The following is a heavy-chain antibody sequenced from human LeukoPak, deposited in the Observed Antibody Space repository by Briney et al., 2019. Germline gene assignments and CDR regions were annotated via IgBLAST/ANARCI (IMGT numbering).Heavy chain of an antibody. Sequence: GGSLRLSCAASGFTVSSIYMSWVRQAPGKGLEQVSVIYRDGNTYYADSVKGRVTISRDNSKNTLYLQMNSLRPEDSGVYYCAKDLGVGLRFLEWFSDASDGWLDPWGQGTLVTVSS. D-gene: IGHD3-3*01. CDR3: AKDLGVGLRFLEWFSDASDGWLDP. V-gene: IGHV3-53*01. CDR1: GFTVSSIY. CDR2: IYRDGNT. J-gene: IGHJ5*02.